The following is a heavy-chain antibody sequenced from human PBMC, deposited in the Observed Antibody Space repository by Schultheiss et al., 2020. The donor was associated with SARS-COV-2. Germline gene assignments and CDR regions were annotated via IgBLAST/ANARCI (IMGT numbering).Heavy chain of an antibody. CDR1: GFTFSSYW. V-gene: IGHV3-74*01. D-gene: IGHD6-6*01. CDR3: ARPPIAARGPVS. J-gene: IGHJ5*02. CDR2: INSDGSST. Sequence: GGSLRLSCAASGFTFSSYWMHWVCQAPGKGLVWVSRINSDGSSTSYADSVKGRFTISRDNAKNTLYLQMNSLRAEDTAVYYCARPPIAARGPVSWGQGTLVTVSS.